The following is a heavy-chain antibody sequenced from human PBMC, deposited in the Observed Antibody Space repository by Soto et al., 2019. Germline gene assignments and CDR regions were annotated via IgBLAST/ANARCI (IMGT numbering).Heavy chain of an antibody. V-gene: IGHV4-39*01. D-gene: IGHD1-26*01. J-gene: IGHJ4*02. CDR3: ARSTLVGAISFDY. CDR2: IYYSGST. CDR1: GGPISSSSYY. Sequence: SETLSLTCTVSGGPISSSSYYWGWIRQPPGKGLEWIGSIYYSGSTYYNPSLKSRVTISVDTSKNQFSLKLSSVTAADTAVYYCARSTLVGAISFDYWGQGTLVTVSS.